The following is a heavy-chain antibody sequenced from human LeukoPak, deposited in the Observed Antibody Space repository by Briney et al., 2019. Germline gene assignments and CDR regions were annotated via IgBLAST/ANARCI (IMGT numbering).Heavy chain of an antibody. J-gene: IGHJ6*02. CDR3: AKGGYSGYDHDGGPIFYYYYGMDV. V-gene: IGHV3-7*01. Sequence: PGGSLRLSCAASGFTFSSYWMSWVRQAPGKGLERVANIKQDGSEKYYVDSVKGRFTISGANAKNSLYLQMNSLRAEDTAVYYCAKGGYSGYDHDGGPIFYYYYGMDVWGQGTTVTVSS. CDR1: GFTFSSYW. D-gene: IGHD5-12*01. CDR2: IKQDGSEK.